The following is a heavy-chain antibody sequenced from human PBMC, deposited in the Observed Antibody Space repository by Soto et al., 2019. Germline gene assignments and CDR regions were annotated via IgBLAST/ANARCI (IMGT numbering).Heavy chain of an antibody. CDR2: ISPYRSNS. Sequence: EVQLVESGGGLVQPGGSLRLSCTASGFTFTRHWLHWVRLLPGKGLEWLSDISPYRSNSNSADSVQGRFTISRDNAKNTLFLQMSSLRVEDTAVYFCARGGDLSFLFGDYWGQGALVTVSS. J-gene: IGHJ4*02. CDR3: ARGGDLSFLFGDY. V-gene: IGHV3-74*01. CDR1: GFTFTRHW. D-gene: IGHD3-10*02.